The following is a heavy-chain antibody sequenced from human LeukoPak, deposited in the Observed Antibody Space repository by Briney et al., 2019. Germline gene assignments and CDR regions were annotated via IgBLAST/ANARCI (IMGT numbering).Heavy chain of an antibody. J-gene: IGHJ4*02. Sequence: SVKVSCKASGGTFSSNATSWVRQAPGQGLEWMGRIIPILGIANYAQKFQGRVTITADKSTSTAYMELSSLRSEDTAVYYCARDQGGYDYAPFDYWGQGTLATVSS. CDR3: ARDQGGYDYAPFDY. CDR1: GGTFSSNA. D-gene: IGHD5-12*01. CDR2: IIPILGIA. V-gene: IGHV1-69*04.